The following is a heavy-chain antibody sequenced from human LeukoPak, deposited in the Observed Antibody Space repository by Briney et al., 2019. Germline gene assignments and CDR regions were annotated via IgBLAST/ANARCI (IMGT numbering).Heavy chain of an antibody. D-gene: IGHD3-10*01. J-gene: IGHJ6*02. V-gene: IGHV1-3*01. CDR2: INAGNGNT. CDR3: ARVVRGVNYYYYYGMDV. Sequence: ASVKVSCKASGCTFTSYAMHWVRQAPGQRLEWMEWINAGNGNTKYSQKFQGRVTITRDTSASTAYMELSSLRSEDTAVYYCARVVRGVNYYYYYGMDVWGQGTTVTVSS. CDR1: GCTFTSYA.